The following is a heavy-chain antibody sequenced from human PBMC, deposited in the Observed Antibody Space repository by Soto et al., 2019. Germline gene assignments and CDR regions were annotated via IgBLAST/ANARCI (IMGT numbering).Heavy chain of an antibody. J-gene: IGHJ4*02. CDR1: GFTFSDYY. D-gene: IGHD1-1*01. V-gene: IGHV3-11*06. Sequence: KPGGSLRLSCEGSGFTFSDYYISWIRQAPGKGLEWISYSSNSGTFSRYADSVRGRFSISRDNTKNLLYLQMNSLRAEDTAVYYCARSGDNYNRLDYWGQGTPVTVSS. CDR3: ARSGDNYNRLDY. CDR2: SSNSGTFS.